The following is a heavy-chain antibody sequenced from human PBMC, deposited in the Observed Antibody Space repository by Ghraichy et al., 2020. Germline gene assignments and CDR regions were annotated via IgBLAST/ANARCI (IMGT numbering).Heavy chain of an antibody. Sequence: GGSLRLSCAASGFTFSSYSMNWVRQAPGKGLEWISYIDSSSSTIYYADSVKVRFTISRDNAKNSLYLQMNSLRDEDTAVYDCARVRGNILTGYESFFDYWGQGTLVTVSS. CDR2: IDSSSSTI. CDR3: ARVRGNILTGYESFFDY. V-gene: IGHV3-48*02. CDR1: GFTFSSYS. J-gene: IGHJ4*02. D-gene: IGHD3-9*01.